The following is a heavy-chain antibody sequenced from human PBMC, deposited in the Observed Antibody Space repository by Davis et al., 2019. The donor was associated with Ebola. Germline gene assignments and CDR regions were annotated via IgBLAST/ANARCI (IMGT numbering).Heavy chain of an antibody. V-gene: IGHV3-33*08. J-gene: IGHJ2*01. Sequence: GESLKISCAASGFDFSNFGIHWVRRAPGKGLEWVAPIWFAGSNPQYSDSVKGRFAIARDNFKDTVYLQMTSLGADDTAVYFCARDIGPTGDGHFDLWGRGTLVTVSS. CDR3: ARDIGPTGDGHFDL. CDR2: IWFAGSNP. D-gene: IGHD7-27*01. CDR1: GFDFSNFG.